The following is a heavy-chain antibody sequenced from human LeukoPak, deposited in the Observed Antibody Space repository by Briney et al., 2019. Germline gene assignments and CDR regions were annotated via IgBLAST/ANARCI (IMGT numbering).Heavy chain of an antibody. D-gene: IGHD4-17*01. V-gene: IGHV4-59*01. CDR3: ARGYGNFDY. J-gene: IGHJ4*02. Sequence: SETLSLTCTVSGGSISGYYWSWIRQPPGKGPEWIGFIYYSGSTKYNPSLKSRVTISVDTSKNQFSLKLSSVTAADTAVCYCARGYGNFDYWGQGTLVTVSS. CDR2: IYYSGST. CDR1: GGSISGYY.